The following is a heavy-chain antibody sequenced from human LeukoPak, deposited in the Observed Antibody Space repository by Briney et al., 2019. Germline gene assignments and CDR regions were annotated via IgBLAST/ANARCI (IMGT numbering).Heavy chain of an antibody. CDR2: ISYDGSNK. CDR3: ARGGDQAGFFDY. CDR1: GFTFSSYA. D-gene: IGHD6-25*01. J-gene: IGHJ4*02. Sequence: GGSLRLSCAASGFTFSSYAMHWVRQAPGKGLEWVAVISYDGSNKYYADSVKGRFTISRDNSKNTLYLQMNSLRAEDTAVYYCARGGDQAGFFDYWGQGTLVTVSS. V-gene: IGHV3-30*04.